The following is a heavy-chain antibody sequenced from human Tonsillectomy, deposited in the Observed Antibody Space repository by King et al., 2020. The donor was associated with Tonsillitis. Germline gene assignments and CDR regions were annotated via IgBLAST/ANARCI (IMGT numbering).Heavy chain of an antibody. D-gene: IGHD3-22*01. V-gene: IGHV1-8*01. J-gene: IGHJ5*02. CDR1: GYTFNSYD. CDR3: ARGPSKTELVVSGSSWFGP. Sequence: QLVQSGAEVKKPGASVKVFCKASGYTFNSYDIKWGRQATGQGVEGMGWMNPNSGNTGYAQKFQGRVTMTRNTSISTAYMELSSLRSEDTAAYYCARGPSKTELVVSGSSWFGPWGQGTLVTVSS. CDR2: MNPNSGNT.